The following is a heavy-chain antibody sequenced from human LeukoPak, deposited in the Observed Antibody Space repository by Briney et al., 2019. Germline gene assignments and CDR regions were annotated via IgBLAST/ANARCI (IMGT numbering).Heavy chain of an antibody. Sequence: GASVKVSCKASGYTFTSYHINWVRQAPGQGLEWMGWISAYNGNTNYAQKLQGRVTMTTDTSTSTAYMELRSLRSDDTAVYYCARSEYSSSSLEIDYWGQGTLVTVSS. CDR1: GYTFTSYH. J-gene: IGHJ4*02. CDR2: ISAYNGNT. D-gene: IGHD6-6*01. CDR3: ARSEYSSSSLEIDY. V-gene: IGHV1-18*01.